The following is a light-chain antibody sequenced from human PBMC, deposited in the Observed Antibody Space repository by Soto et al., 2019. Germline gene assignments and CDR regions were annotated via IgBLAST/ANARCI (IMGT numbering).Light chain of an antibody. CDR1: SRDVGGYNY. J-gene: IGLJ1*01. CDR2: DVS. V-gene: IGLV2-11*01. Sequence: QSVLTQPRSLPGYPGQPVTISCTGTSRDVGGYNYVSWYQQHPGKAPKLMIYDVSKRPSGVPDRFSGSKSGTAASLAISGLRSEDEADYYCAAWDDSLSGSYVFGTGTKVTVL. CDR3: AAWDDSLSGSYV.